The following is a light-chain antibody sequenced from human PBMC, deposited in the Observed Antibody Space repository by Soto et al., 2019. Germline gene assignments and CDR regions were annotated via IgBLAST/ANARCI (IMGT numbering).Light chain of an antibody. CDR3: SSYAGSNNLI. CDR1: SSDVGDYNY. Sequence: QSALTQPPSASWSPGQSVNISCTGTSSDVGDYNYVSWYQQHPGKAPKLMIYEVTKRPSGVPDRFSGSKSGNTASLTVSGLQVEDEADYYCSSYAGSNNLIYGGGTKLTVL. J-gene: IGLJ2*01. V-gene: IGLV2-8*01. CDR2: EVT.